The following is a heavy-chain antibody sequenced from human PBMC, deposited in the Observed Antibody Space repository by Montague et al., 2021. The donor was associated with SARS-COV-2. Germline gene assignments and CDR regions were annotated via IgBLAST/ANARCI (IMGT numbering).Heavy chain of an antibody. CDR2: IYYSGST. CDR1: GGSISSYY. V-gene: IGHV4-59*01. Sequence: SKTLSLTCTVSGGSISSYYWSWIRQPPGKGLEWIGYIYYSGSTNYNPSLKSRVTISVDTSKNQFSLKLSSVTAADTAVYYCARRGLGYCSGGSCPNAFDIWGQGIMVTVSS. D-gene: IGHD2-15*01. J-gene: IGHJ3*02. CDR3: ARRGLGYCSGGSCPNAFDI.